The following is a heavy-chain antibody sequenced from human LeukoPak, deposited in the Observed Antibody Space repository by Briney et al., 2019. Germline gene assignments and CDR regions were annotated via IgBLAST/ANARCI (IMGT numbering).Heavy chain of an antibody. J-gene: IGHJ4*02. V-gene: IGHV4-34*01. CDR2: INHSGDT. D-gene: IGHD3-10*01. CDR3: AATRPGSYDTTNDY. CDR1: GGSFSNYY. Sequence: PPETLSLTCAVSGGSFSNYYWSCIRQSPEKGLEWIGEINHSGDTNYNPSLKSRVTISVDTSKNQFSLKLSSVTAADTAVYYCAATRPGSYDTTNDYWGQGTLVTVSS.